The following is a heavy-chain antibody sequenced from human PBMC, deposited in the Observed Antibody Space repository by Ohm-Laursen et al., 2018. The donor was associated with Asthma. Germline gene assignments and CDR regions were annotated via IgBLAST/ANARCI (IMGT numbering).Heavy chain of an antibody. J-gene: IGHJ4*02. Sequence: SETLSLTCTVSGGSISSDYYYWFRQPPGQGLEWIGYIYYTGSTNYNPSLKSRVTISVDTSKNQFSLKLNSVTAADTAVYYCARVVDVNYGVPLTFDYWGQGTLVTVSS. CDR3: ARVVDVNYGVPLTFDY. V-gene: IGHV4-59*01. D-gene: IGHD4-17*01. CDR2: IYYTGST. CDR1: GGSISSDY.